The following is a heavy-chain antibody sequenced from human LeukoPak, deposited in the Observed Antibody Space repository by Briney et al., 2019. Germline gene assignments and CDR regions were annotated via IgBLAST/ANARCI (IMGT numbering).Heavy chain of an antibody. V-gene: IGHV1-18*01. CDR1: GGTFSSYA. Sequence: RASVKVSCKASGGTFSSYAITWVRQAPGQGLEWMGWISAYNGNTNYAQKLQGRVTMTTDTSTSTAYMELRSLRSDDTAVYYCAREVVVVPAAIVSYYYYGMDVWGQGTTVTVSS. D-gene: IGHD2-2*01. CDR2: ISAYNGNT. J-gene: IGHJ6*02. CDR3: AREVVVVPAAIVSYYYYGMDV.